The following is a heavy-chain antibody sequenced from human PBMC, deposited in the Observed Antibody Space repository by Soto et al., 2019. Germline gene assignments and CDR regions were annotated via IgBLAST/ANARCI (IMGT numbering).Heavy chain of an antibody. V-gene: IGHV3-66*01. CDR2: IYSGGST. CDR3: ARGGRWLVDY. CDR1: GFTVSSNY. Sequence: EVQLVESGGGLVQPGGSLRLSCAASGFTVSSNYMSWVRQAPGKGLEWVSVIYSGGSTYYADSVKGRFTIYRDNSKNTGYLQMNSPRGEDTAVYYCARGGRWLVDYWGQGTLVTVSS. J-gene: IGHJ4*02. D-gene: IGHD5-12*01.